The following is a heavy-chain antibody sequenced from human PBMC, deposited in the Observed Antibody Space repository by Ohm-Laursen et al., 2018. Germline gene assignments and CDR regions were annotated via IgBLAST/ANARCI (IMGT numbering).Heavy chain of an antibody. CDR1: GGSISTSY. V-gene: IGHV4-39*07. D-gene: IGHD6-19*01. Sequence: GTLSLTCTVSGGSISTSYWSWIRQPPGKGLEWIGSIYYSGSTYYNPSLKSRVTISVDTSKNQFSLKLSSVTAADTAVYYCARSGDSSGWYFDYWGQGTLVTVSS. J-gene: IGHJ4*02. CDR2: IYYSGST. CDR3: ARSGDSSGWYFDY.